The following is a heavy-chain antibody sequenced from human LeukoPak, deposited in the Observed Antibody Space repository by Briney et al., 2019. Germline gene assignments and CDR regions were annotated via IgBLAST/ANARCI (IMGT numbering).Heavy chain of an antibody. CDR1: GGSFSGYY. CDR3: ARAGDGYNKDSYFDY. V-gene: IGHV4-34*01. D-gene: IGHD5-24*01. J-gene: IGHJ4*02. Sequence: PSETLSLTCAVYGGSFSGYYWSWIRQPPGKGLEWIGEINHSGSTNYNPSLKSRVTISVDTSKNQFSLKLSSVTAADTAVYYCARAGDGYNKDSYFDYWGQGTLVTVSS. CDR2: INHSGST.